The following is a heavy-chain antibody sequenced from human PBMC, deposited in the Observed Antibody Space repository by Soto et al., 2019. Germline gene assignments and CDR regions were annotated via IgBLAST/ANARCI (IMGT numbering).Heavy chain of an antibody. V-gene: IGHV1-18*01. Sequence: ASVKVSCKASGYTFTSYGISWVRQAPGQGLEWMGWISAYNGNTNYAQKLRGRVTMTTDTSTSTAYMELRSLRSDDTAVYYCARVRESSTSCYWFDPWGQGTLVTVSS. CDR2: ISAYNGNT. D-gene: IGHD2-2*01. J-gene: IGHJ5*02. CDR3: ARVRESSTSCYWFDP. CDR1: GYTFTSYG.